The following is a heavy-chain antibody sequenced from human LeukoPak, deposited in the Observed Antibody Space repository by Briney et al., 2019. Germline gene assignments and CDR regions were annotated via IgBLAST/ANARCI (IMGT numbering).Heavy chain of an antibody. CDR3: ARDVVVVVAAGEVNWFDP. CDR2: IWYDGSNK. CDR1: GFTFSSYG. Sequence: GGSLRLSCAASGFTFSSYGMHWVRQAPGKGLEWVAVIWYDGSNKYYADSVKGRFTISRDNSKNTLYLQMNSLRAEDTAVYYCARDVVVVVAAGEVNWFDPWGRGILVTVSS. J-gene: IGHJ5*02. V-gene: IGHV3-33*01. D-gene: IGHD2-15*01.